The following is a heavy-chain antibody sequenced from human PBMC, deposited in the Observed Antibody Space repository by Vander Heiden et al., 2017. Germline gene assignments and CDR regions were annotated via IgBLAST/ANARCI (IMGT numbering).Heavy chain of an antibody. CDR1: GFTFLNYA. J-gene: IGHJ4*02. Sequence: EVQLLDSGGGLVQPGGSLRLSFAASGFTFLNYAMSWVRQAPGKGLEWVSAINGSGGSTYYADPVKGRFTISRDNSKNTLYLQMNSLRAEDTAVYYCRAAAKPKFDYWGQGTLVTVSS. CDR3: RAAAKPKFDY. V-gene: IGHV3-23*01. CDR2: INGSGGST. D-gene: IGHD6-13*01.